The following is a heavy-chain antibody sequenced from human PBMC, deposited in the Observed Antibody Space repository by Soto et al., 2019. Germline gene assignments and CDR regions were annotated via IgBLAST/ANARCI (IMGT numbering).Heavy chain of an antibody. CDR3: ARAIVVGVAPHPGNFDS. V-gene: IGHV4-30-4*01. Sequence: PSETLSLTCTVSDVSISGGDFYCSWIRQPPWKALEWIGFIYYSGSTYHNPSLKSQVSISVDTSKNQFSLKLSSVTAADTAVYYCARAIVVGVAPHPGNFDSWGQTTLVTLSS. J-gene: IGHJ4*02. D-gene: IGHD2-15*01. CDR2: IYYSGST. CDR1: DVSISGGDFY.